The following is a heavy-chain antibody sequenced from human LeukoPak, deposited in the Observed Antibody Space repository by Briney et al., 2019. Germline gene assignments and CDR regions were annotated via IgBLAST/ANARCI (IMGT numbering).Heavy chain of an antibody. CDR3: AELGITMIGGV. D-gene: IGHD3-10*02. Sequence: GGSLRLSCAASGVTFSSYEMNWGGQAPGKGGEGGSYISSSGSTIYYADSVKGRFTISRDNAKNSLYLQMNSLRAEDTAVYYCAELGITMIGGVWGKGTTVTISS. V-gene: IGHV3-48*03. J-gene: IGHJ6*04. CDR2: ISSSGSTI. CDR1: GVTFSSYE.